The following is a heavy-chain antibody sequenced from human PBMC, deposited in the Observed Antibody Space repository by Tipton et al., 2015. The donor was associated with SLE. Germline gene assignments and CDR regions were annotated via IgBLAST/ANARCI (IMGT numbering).Heavy chain of an antibody. CDR2: IYTSGST. CDR1: GGSFSSYY. J-gene: IGHJ2*01. CDR3: ARQRYYDSSGPYGDWYFDL. V-gene: IGHV4-4*09. Sequence: TLSLTCTVYGGSFSSYYWSWIRQPPGKGLEWIGYIYTSGSTNYNPSLKSRVTISVDTSKNQFSLKLSSVTAADTAVYYCARQRYYDSSGPYGDWYFDLWGRGTLVTVSS. D-gene: IGHD3-22*01.